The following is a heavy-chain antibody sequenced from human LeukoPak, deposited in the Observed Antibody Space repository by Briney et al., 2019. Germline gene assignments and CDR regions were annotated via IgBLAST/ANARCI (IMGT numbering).Heavy chain of an antibody. D-gene: IGHD1-14*01. V-gene: IGHV4-59*01. J-gene: IGHJ6*02. CDR1: GGSISSYY. CDR3: AGRTRYYYYYGMDV. Sequence: SETLSLTCTVSGGSISSYYWSWIRQPPGKGLEWIGYIYYSGSTNYNPSLKSRVTISVDTSKNQFSLKLSSVTAADTAVYYCAGRTRYYYYYGMDVWGQGTTATVSS. CDR2: IYYSGST.